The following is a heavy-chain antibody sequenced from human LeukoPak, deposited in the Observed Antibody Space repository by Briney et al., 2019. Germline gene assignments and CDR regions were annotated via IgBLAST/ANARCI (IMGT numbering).Heavy chain of an antibody. D-gene: IGHD3-22*01. J-gene: IGHJ3*02. CDR1: GFIFSSYS. CDR2: ISSSSTYI. Sequence: GGSLRLSCAASGFIFSSYSMNWVRQAPGKGLEWVSSISSSSTYIYYADSVKGRFTISRDNAKNSLDLQMNSLRAEDTAVYYCAKGRTYYYDSSGYDFDIWGQGTMVTVSS. CDR3: AKGRTYYYDSSGYDFDI. V-gene: IGHV3-21*01.